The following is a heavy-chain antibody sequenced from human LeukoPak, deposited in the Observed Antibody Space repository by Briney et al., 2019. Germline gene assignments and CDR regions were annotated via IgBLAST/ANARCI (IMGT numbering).Heavy chain of an antibody. CDR3: ARDRSGSYYPHDAFDI. D-gene: IGHD1-26*01. Sequence: GASVKVSCKASGYTFTGYYMHWVRQAPGQGLEWMGWINPNSGGTNYAQKFQGRVTMTRDTSISTAYMELSRLRSDDTAVYYCARDRSGSYYPHDAFDIWGQGTMVTVSS. V-gene: IGHV1-2*02. CDR2: INPNSGGT. CDR1: GYTFTGYY. J-gene: IGHJ3*02.